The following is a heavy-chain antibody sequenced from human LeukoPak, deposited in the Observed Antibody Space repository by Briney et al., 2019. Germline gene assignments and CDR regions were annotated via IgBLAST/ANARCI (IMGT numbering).Heavy chain of an antibody. CDR1: GFTFSSYW. D-gene: IGHD3-9*01. CDR3: AKTPHYDILPNNWFDP. V-gene: IGHV3-7*03. CDR2: IKQDGSEK. J-gene: IGHJ5*02. Sequence: PGGSLRLSCAASGFTFSSYWMSWVRQAPGKGLEWVANIKQDGSEKYYVDSVKGRFTISRDNAKNSLYLQMNSLRAEDTALYYCAKTPHYDILPNNWFDPWGRGTLVTVSS.